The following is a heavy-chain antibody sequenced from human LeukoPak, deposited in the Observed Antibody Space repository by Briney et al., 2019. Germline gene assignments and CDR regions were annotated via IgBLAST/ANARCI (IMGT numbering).Heavy chain of an antibody. CDR1: GGSISSGGYS. D-gene: IGHD3-3*01. Sequence: SETLSLTCAVSGGSISSGGYSWSWIRQPPGKGLEWIGYIYHSGSTYYNPSLKSRVTISVDRSKNQFPLKLSSVTAADTAVYYCARARIFGVVTYGMDVWGQGTTVTVSS. V-gene: IGHV4-30-2*01. J-gene: IGHJ6*02. CDR3: ARARIFGVVTYGMDV. CDR2: IYHSGST.